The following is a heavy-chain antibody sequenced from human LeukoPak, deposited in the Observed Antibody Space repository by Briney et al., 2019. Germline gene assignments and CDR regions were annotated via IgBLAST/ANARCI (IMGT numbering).Heavy chain of an antibody. CDR1: GGSISSYY. V-gene: IGHV4-59*01. Sequence: PSETLSLTCTVSGGSISSYYWSWIRQPPGKGLEWIWYIYYSGSTNYNPSLKSRVTISVDTSKNQFSLKLSSVTAADTAVYYCARVAYSGYDYYFDYWGQGTLVTVSS. CDR2: IYYSGST. CDR3: ARVAYSGYDYYFDY. J-gene: IGHJ4*02. D-gene: IGHD5-12*01.